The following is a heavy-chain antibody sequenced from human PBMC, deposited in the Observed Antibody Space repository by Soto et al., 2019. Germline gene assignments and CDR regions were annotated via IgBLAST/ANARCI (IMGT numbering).Heavy chain of an antibody. CDR2: ISGSGGST. CDR1: GFTFSSYA. V-gene: IGHV3-23*01. Sequence: GGSLRLSCAASGFTFSSYAMSWVRQAPGKGLEWVSAISGSGGSTYYADSVKGRFTISRDNSKNTLYLQMNSLRAEDTAVYYCAKDLVVVPAAPPDYWGQGTLVTVSS. D-gene: IGHD2-2*01. CDR3: AKDLVVVPAAPPDY. J-gene: IGHJ4*02.